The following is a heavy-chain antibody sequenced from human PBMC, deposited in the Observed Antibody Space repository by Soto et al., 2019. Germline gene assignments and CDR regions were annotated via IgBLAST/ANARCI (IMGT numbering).Heavy chain of an antibody. D-gene: IGHD6-13*01. CDR1: GFTFSSYS. V-gene: IGHV3-48*01. CDR2: ISSSSSTI. Sequence: EVQLVESGGGLVQPGGSLRLSCAASGFTFSSYSMNWVRQAPGKGREWVSYISSSSSTIYYADSVKGRFTISRDNAKNSLYLQMNSLRAEDTAVYYCARHPERIAEIGWFDPWGQGTQVTVSS. CDR3: ARHPERIAEIGWFDP. J-gene: IGHJ5*02.